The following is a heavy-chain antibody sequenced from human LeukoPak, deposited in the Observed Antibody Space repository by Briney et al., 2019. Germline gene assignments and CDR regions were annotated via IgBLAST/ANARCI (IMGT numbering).Heavy chain of an antibody. V-gene: IGHV3-7*01. CDR3: ARDPTIFGVVIVPDY. D-gene: IGHD3-3*01. CDR1: GFTFSSHW. Sequence: PGGSLRLSCAASGFTFSSHWMNWVRQAPGKGLEWVANIKQDGSEKYYVDSVKGRFTISRDNAKNSLYLQMNSLRAEDTAVYYCARDPTIFGVVIVPDYWGQGTLVTVSS. CDR2: IKQDGSEK. J-gene: IGHJ4*02.